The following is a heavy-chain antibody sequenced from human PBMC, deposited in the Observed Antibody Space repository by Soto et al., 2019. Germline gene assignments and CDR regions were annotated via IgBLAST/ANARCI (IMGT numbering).Heavy chain of an antibody. CDR2: IYYSGST. D-gene: IGHD6-13*01. Sequence: QVQLQESGPGLVKPSETLSLTCTVSGGSISSYYWSWIRQPPGKGLEWIGYIYYSGSTNYNPSLKSRVTISVDTSKNQFSRKLSTVTAADTAVYYCARVVGPVIAAAGTYYYYYGMYVWGQGTTVTVS. CDR3: ARVVGPVIAAAGTYYYYYGMYV. V-gene: IGHV4-59*01. CDR1: GGSISSYY. J-gene: IGHJ6*02.